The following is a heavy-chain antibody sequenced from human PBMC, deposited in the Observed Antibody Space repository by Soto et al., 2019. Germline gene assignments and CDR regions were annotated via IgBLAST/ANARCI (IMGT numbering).Heavy chain of an antibody. CDR3: ARDGFESHWFAP. J-gene: IGHJ5*02. D-gene: IGHD3-16*01. CDR1: GGSISSGGYY. CDR2: IYYSGST. V-gene: IGHV4-31*03. Sequence: SETLSLTCTVSGGSISSGGYYWSWIRHHPGKGLEWIGYIYYSGSTYYNPSLKSRVTISVDTSKNQFSLKLSSVTAADTAVYYFARDGFESHWFAPWGQGPLVTVSS.